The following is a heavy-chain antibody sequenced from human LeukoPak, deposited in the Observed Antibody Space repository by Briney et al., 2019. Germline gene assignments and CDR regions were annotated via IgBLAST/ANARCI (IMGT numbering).Heavy chain of an antibody. J-gene: IGHJ4*02. CDR1: GFTFSGSW. CDR2: IIGDGSVT. V-gene: IGHV3-74*01. D-gene: IGHD2-21*02. CDR3: ARFVMVTAGDY. Sequence: GGSLRLSCAASGFTFSGSWMHWVRQTPGKGLVWVSRIIGDGSVTSYADSVKGRFTISRDNAKNTVYLQMNSLRDEDTAVYYSARFVMVTAGDYWGQGTLVTVSS.